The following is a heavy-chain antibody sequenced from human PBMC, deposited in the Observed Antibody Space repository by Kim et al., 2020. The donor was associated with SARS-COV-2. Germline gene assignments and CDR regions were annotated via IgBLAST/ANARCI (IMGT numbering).Heavy chain of an antibody. CDR1: GFTFSSYW. V-gene: IGHV3-7*01. CDR2: IKQDGSEK. D-gene: IGHD3-22*01. J-gene: IGHJ4*02. CDR3: ARDRVYWYYYDSSGPGYFDY. Sequence: GGSLRLSCAASGFTFSSYWMSWVRQAPGKGLEWVANIKQDGSEKYYVDSVKGRFTISRDNAKNSLYLQMNSLRAEDTAVYYCARDRVYWYYYDSSGPGYFDYWGQGTLVTVSS.